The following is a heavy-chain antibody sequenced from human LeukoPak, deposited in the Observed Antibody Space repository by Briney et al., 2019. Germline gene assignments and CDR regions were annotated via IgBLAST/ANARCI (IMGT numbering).Heavy chain of an antibody. CDR1: GGTFSSYA. Sequence: SVKVSCKASGGTFSSYAISWVRQAPGQGLEWMGGITPMFGTANYAQKFQGRVAITADESTSTAYMELSSLRSEDTAVYYCARDSVVGATVWGQGTLVTVSS. V-gene: IGHV1-69*13. CDR3: ARDSVVGATV. CDR2: ITPMFGTA. D-gene: IGHD1-26*01. J-gene: IGHJ4*02.